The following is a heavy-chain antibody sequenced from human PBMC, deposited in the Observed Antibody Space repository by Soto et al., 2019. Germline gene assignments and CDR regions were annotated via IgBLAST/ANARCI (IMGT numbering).Heavy chain of an antibody. CDR2: IYYSGST. V-gene: IGHV4-30-4*01. J-gene: IGHJ6*02. Sequence: PSETLSLTCTVSGGSISSGDYYWSWIRQPPGKGLEWIGYIYYSGSTYYNPSLKSRVTISVDTSKNQFSLKLSSVTAADTAVYYCARVGLVRAYYYYGMDVWGQGTTVTVS. D-gene: IGHD3-10*01. CDR3: ARVGLVRAYYYYGMDV. CDR1: GGSISSGDYY.